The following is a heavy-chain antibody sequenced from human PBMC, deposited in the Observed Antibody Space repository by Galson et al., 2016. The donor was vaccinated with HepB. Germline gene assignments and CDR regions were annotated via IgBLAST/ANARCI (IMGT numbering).Heavy chain of an antibody. Sequence: SLRLSCAASGFAFSTYAMHWVRQAPGKGLEWVALISYDGRHTYYADSVKGRFTISRDNSQNTLFLQMNSLRPEDTAVYYCAKGSRFQPLVYPTYYFEYWGQGTLVTVSS. CDR2: ISYDGRHT. CDR3: AKGSRFQPLVYPTYYFEY. J-gene: IGHJ4*02. V-gene: IGHV3-30*18. CDR1: GFAFSTYA. D-gene: IGHD1-14*01.